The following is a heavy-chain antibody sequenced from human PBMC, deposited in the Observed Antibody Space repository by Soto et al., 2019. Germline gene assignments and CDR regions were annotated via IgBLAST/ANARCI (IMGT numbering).Heavy chain of an antibody. CDR2: ISGSGGST. V-gene: IGHV3-23*01. J-gene: IGHJ3*02. CDR1: GFSFSSYA. D-gene: IGHD3-16*01. Sequence: EVQLLESGGGLVQPGGSLRLSCAASGFSFSSYAMSWVRQAPGKGLEWVSAISGSGGSTYYADSVKGRFTISRDNSKNTLYLQMNSLRAEDTAVYYCAKDGSGSYDFPGAFDIWGQGTMVTVSS. CDR3: AKDGSGSYDFPGAFDI.